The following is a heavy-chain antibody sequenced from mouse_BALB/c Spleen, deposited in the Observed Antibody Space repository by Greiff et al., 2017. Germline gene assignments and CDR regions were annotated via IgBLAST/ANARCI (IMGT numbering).Heavy chain of an antibody. CDR2: IDPANGNT. CDR1: GFNIKDTY. J-gene: IGHJ3*01. D-gene: IGHD2-3*01. V-gene: IGHV14-3*02. CDR3: ARGDGYYVGAY. Sequence: VQLQQSGAELVKPGASVKLSCTASGFNIKDTYMHWVKQRPEQGLEWIGRIDPANGNTKYDPKFQGKATITADTSSNTAYLQLSSLTSKDTAVYYCARGDGYYVGAYWGQGTLVTVSA.